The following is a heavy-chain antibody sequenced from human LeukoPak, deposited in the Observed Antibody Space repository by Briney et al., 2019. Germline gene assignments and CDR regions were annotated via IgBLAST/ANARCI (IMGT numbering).Heavy chain of an antibody. J-gene: IGHJ6*03. V-gene: IGHV3-15*01. Sequence: GGSLRLSCAASGFTFSNAWMSWVRQAPGKGLEWVGRIKTKTDGGTTDYAAPVKGRFTISRDDSKNTLYLQMNSLKTEDTAVYYCTSEGSTYYYGSGSFSPYYYYYMDVWGKGTTVTVSS. CDR2: IKTKTDGGTT. D-gene: IGHD3-10*01. CDR3: TSEGSTYYYGSGSFSPYYYYYMDV. CDR1: GFTFSNAW.